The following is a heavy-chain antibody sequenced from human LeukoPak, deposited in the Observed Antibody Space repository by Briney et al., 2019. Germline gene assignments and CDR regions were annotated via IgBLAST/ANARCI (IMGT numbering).Heavy chain of an antibody. CDR2: IYTSGST. CDR3: ARVYYDSSGYNWFDP. Sequence: SETLSLTCTVSGGSISSYYWSWTRQPAGKGLEWIGRIYTSGSTNYNPSLKSRVTMSVDTSKNQFSLKLSSMTAADTAVYYCARVYYDSSGYNWFDPWGQGTLVTVSS. D-gene: IGHD3-22*01. V-gene: IGHV4-4*07. CDR1: GGSISSYY. J-gene: IGHJ5*02.